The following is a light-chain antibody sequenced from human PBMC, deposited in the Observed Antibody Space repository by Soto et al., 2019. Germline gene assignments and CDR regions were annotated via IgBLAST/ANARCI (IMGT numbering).Light chain of an antibody. J-gene: IGLJ1*01. CDR2: EVT. V-gene: IGLV2-14*01. Sequence: QSVLTQPASVSGSPGQSITISCTGTSNDVGGYNYVSWYQQHLGKAPKLMIYEVTNRPSGISNRFSGSKSGNTASLTISGLQAEDEADYYCSSYTTRSTYVFGTGTKVTVL. CDR3: SSYTTRSTYV. CDR1: SNDVGGYNY.